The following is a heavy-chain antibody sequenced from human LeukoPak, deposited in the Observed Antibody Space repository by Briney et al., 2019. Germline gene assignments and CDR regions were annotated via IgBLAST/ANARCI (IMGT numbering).Heavy chain of an antibody. V-gene: IGHV4-59*01. Sequence: SETLSLTCTVSGGSISSYYWSWIRQPPGKGLEWIGYIYYSGSTNYNPSLKSRVTISVDTSKNQFSLKPSSVTAADTAVYYCARASRWLRTLFDYWGQGTLVTVSS. D-gene: IGHD5-24*01. CDR3: ARASRWLRTLFDY. CDR2: IYYSGST. J-gene: IGHJ4*02. CDR1: GGSISSYY.